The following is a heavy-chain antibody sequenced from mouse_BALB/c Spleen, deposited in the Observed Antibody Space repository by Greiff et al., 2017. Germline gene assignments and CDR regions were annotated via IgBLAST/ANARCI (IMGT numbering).Heavy chain of an antibody. V-gene: IGHV1-87*01. Sequence: QVQLQQSGAELARPGASVKLSCKASGYTFTSYWMQWVKQRPGQGLEWIGAIYPGDGDTRYTQKFKGKATLTADKSSSTAYMQLSSLASEDSAVYYCARGSYYGNYVFAYWGQGTLVTVSA. CDR2: IYPGDGDT. D-gene: IGHD2-1*01. CDR3: ARGSYYGNYVFAY. J-gene: IGHJ3*01. CDR1: GYTFTSYW.